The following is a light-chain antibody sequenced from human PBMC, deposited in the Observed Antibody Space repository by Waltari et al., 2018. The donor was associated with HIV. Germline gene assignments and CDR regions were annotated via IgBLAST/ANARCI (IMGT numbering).Light chain of an antibody. Sequence: FAPAQPSPLSWVPGPSVPLPCPWNHRDVCGFNYFSWYQQHPGKAPKLMIYEVSKRPSGVPDRFFGSKSGNTASLTVSGLQAEDEADYYCSSYAGSFWVFGGGTKLTVL. CDR1: HRDVCGFNY. CDR3: SSYAGSFWV. J-gene: IGLJ3*02. V-gene: IGLV2-8*01. CDR2: EVS.